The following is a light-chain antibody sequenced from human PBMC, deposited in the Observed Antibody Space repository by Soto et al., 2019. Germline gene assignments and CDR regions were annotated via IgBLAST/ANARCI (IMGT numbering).Light chain of an antibody. V-gene: IGKV1-5*03. Sequence: DIHLTQSPSTLPASLGDRVTMPXRASQSISSWFAWYQQKPGXAPKXXXYKXSSLESGVPSRFSGSGSGTEFTLTISSLQPNDFAIYYCQQYNSYPITFGQGTRLEIK. CDR1: QSISSW. CDR2: KXS. J-gene: IGKJ5*01. CDR3: QQYNSYPIT.